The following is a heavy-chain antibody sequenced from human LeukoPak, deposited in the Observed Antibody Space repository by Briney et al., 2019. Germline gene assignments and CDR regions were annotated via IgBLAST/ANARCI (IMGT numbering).Heavy chain of an antibody. V-gene: IGHV1-3*01. Sequence: ASVKVSCKASGYTFTSYYMHWVRQAPGQRLEWMGWINAGNGNTKYSQKFQGRVTITRDTSASTAYMELNSLRSEDTAVYYCARGLRFYYFDYWGQGTLVTVSS. CDR3: ARGLRFYYFDY. CDR1: GYTFTSYY. CDR2: INAGNGNT. J-gene: IGHJ4*02. D-gene: IGHD3-3*01.